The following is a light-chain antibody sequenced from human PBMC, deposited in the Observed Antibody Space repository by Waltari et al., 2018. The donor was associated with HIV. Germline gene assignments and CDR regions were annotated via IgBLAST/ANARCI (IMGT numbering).Light chain of an antibody. Sequence: QSVLTQPPSVSAAPGQKVTISCSGRSSNIGNNYVSWYQQLPGTAPRLVIYDNYKRISGLPDRFSASKSGTSATLGITGLQTGDEADYFCGTWDRSLNFGVFGGGTKLTVL. CDR3: GTWDRSLNFGV. V-gene: IGLV1-51*01. CDR1: SSNIGNNY. CDR2: DNY. J-gene: IGLJ2*01.